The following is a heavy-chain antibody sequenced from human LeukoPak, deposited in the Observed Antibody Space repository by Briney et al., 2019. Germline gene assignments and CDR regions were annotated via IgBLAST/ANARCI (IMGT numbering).Heavy chain of an antibody. J-gene: IGHJ4*02. CDR1: GFTFSSYA. Sequence: GGSLRLSCAASGFTFSSYAMSWVRQAPGKGLEWVSAISGSGGSTYYADSVKGRFTISRDNSKNTLYLQMNSLRAEGTAVYYCAKATGRWLQSPYFDYWGQGTLVTVSS. D-gene: IGHD5-24*01. CDR3: AKATGRWLQSPYFDY. V-gene: IGHV3-23*01. CDR2: ISGSGGST.